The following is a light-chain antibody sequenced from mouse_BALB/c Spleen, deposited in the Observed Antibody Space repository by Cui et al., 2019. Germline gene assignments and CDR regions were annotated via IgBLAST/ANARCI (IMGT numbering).Light chain of an antibody. CDR2: RAN. J-gene: IGKJ2*01. CDR1: HDIYSY. V-gene: IGKV14-111*01. Sequence: DIKLTQSPSSMYASLGERVTITCKASHDIYSYLSLFQQKPGKSPKTLIYRANRLVDGVPSRFSGSGSGQDYSLTISSLEYEDMGIYYCLQYDEFPYTFGGGTKLEIK. CDR3: LQYDEFPYT.